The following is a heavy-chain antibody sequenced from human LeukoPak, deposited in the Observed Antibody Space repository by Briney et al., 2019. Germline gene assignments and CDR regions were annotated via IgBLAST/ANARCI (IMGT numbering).Heavy chain of an antibody. Sequence: GGSLRLSCGASGFTFRSYSMNWVRQAPGKGLEWVACITSTGNYIYFADSLKGRFTISRDNAKNSLYLQMNSLRAEDTAVYYCARTRNSSGWEFDYWGQGTLVTVSS. D-gene: IGHD6-19*01. CDR1: GFTFRSYS. CDR2: ITSTGNYI. J-gene: IGHJ4*02. V-gene: IGHV3-21*01. CDR3: ARTRNSSGWEFDY.